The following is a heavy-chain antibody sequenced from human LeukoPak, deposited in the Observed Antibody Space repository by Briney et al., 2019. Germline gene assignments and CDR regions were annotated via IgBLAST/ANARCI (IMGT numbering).Heavy chain of an antibody. J-gene: IGHJ4*02. CDR3: ERDSPERSKGYYDILTGYYPFDY. V-gene: IGHV1-69*01. Sequence: SVKVSCKASGATFSSYAISWVRQAPGQGLGWMGGIIPIFGTANYAQKFQGRVTITADESTSTVYMELSSLRSEDTAVYYCERDSPERSKGYYDILTGYYPFDYWGQGTLVTVSS. CDR1: GATFSSYA. CDR2: IIPIFGTA. D-gene: IGHD3-9*01.